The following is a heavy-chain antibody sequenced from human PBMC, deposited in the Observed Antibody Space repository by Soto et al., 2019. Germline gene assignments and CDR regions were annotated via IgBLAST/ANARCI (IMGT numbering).Heavy chain of an antibody. CDR2: ISAYNGNT. CDR1: GYTFTSYG. J-gene: IGHJ3*02. D-gene: IGHD3-22*01. V-gene: IGHV1-18*01. CDR3: ASGGYDSSGYLIGAFDI. Sequence: SVEVSCKASGYTFTSYGIICVRQDTGQGLEWMGWISAYNGNTNYAQKLQGRVTMTTDKSTSTAYMELSSLRSEDTAVYYCASGGYDSSGYLIGAFDIWGQGTMVPVSS.